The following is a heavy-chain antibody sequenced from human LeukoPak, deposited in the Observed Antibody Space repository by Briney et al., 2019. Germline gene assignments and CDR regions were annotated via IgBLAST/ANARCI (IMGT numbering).Heavy chain of an antibody. V-gene: IGHV1-2*02. J-gene: IGHJ4*02. D-gene: IGHD2-2*01. CDR3: ASLPYQPPFDY. Sequence: ASVKVSCKASGYTFTGYNMHWMRQAPGQVLEWMGWINPNSGGTNYAQKFQGRVTMTRDTSISTAYMELSSLRSDDTAMYYCASLPYQPPFDYWGQGTLVTVSS. CDR2: INPNSGGT. CDR1: GYTFTGYN.